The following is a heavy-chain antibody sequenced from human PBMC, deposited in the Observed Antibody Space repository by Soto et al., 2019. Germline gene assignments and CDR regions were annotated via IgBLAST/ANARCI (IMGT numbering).Heavy chain of an antibody. CDR2: ISGYNGKT. D-gene: IGHD2-21*02. J-gene: IGHJ5*02. V-gene: IGHV1-18*01. Sequence: ASVKVSCKASGYTFTNYGISWVRQAPGQGPEWMGWISGYNGKTNYAQKLQGRVTMTTDTSTSTAYMELSSLRSEDTAVYYCARGGGGDFLPPNWFDPWGQGTLVTVSS. CDR3: ARGGGGDFLPPNWFDP. CDR1: GYTFTNYG.